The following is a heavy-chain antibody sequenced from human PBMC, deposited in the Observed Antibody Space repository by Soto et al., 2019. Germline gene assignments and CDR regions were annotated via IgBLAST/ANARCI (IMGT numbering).Heavy chain of an antibody. J-gene: IGHJ4*02. V-gene: IGHV3-23*01. CDR2: IIGHHGRT. CDR1: GFIFDTFD. Sequence: ELQLLGSGGGLVQPGGSLRLSCAASGFIFDTFDMSWVRQAPGEGLEWVSAIIGHHGRTYYADSVTGRFTISKDNSTKPLYLQMNSLRVEDTAIDYCTKGAWLDDFCGQGVLVTVSS. CDR3: TKGAWLDDF. D-gene: IGHD6-19*01.